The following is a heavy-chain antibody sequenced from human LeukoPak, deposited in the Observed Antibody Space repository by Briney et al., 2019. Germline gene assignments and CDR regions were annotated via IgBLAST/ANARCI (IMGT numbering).Heavy chain of an antibody. Sequence: PSKTLSLTCTVSGGSVSSGSYYWSWIRQPPGKGLEWIGYIYYSGSTNYNPSLKSRVTISVDTSKNQFSLKLSSVTAADTAVYYCARETGSFVYDRITIFGVVHQPEGYFDYWGQGTLVTVSS. V-gene: IGHV4-61*01. CDR1: GGSVSSGSYY. D-gene: IGHD3-3*01. J-gene: IGHJ4*02. CDR3: ARETGSFVYDRITIFGVVHQPEGYFDY. CDR2: IYYSGST.